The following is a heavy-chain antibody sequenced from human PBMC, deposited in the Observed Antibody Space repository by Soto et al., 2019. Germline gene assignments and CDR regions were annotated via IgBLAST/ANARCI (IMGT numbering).Heavy chain of an antibody. J-gene: IGHJ5*02. Sequence: PVGSLRLSCAASGFTFSSYGMHRVRQAPGKGLEWVAVIWYDGSNKYYADSVKGRFTISRDNAKNTLYLQMNSLRAEDTAVYYCARVSRKLRFLEFDPWGQGTLVTVSX. D-gene: IGHD3-3*01. V-gene: IGHV3-33*03. CDR3: ARVSRKLRFLEFDP. CDR1: GFTFSSYG. CDR2: IWYDGSNK.